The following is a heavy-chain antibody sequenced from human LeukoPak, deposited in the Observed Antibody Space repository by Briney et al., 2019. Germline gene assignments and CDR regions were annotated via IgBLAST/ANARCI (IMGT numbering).Heavy chain of an antibody. CDR2: INPKNGGT. V-gene: IGHV1-2*02. Sequence: ASVKVSCKASRNIFTGYFIHWVRQAPGQGLEWMGWINPKNGGTNPAEKFQGRATMTRDTSISTAYMELSRLRSDDTAVYYCARDLEYQLLSAGVGAGYWGQGTLVTVSS. CDR1: RNIFTGYF. D-gene: IGHD2-2*01. CDR3: ARDLEYQLLSAGVGAGY. J-gene: IGHJ4*02.